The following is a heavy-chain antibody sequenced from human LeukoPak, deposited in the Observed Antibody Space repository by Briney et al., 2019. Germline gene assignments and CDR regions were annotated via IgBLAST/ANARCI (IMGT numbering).Heavy chain of an antibody. Sequence: SVKVSCKASGGTFSSYAIIWVRQAPGQGLEWMGRIIPILGIANYAQKFQGRVTITADKSTSTVYMELSSLRSEDTAVYYCARWEMATIGDYWGQGTLVTVSS. V-gene: IGHV1-69*04. D-gene: IGHD5-24*01. CDR1: GGTFSSYA. CDR3: ARWEMATIGDY. CDR2: IIPILGIA. J-gene: IGHJ4*02.